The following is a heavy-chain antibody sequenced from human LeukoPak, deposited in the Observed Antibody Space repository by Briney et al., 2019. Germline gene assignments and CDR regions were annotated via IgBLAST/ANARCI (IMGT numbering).Heavy chain of an antibody. CDR1: GFTFSSYW. J-gene: IGHJ4*02. CDR2: IKQDGSEK. V-gene: IGHV3-7*01. Sequence: PGGSLRLACTASGFTFSSYWMTWVRQAPGKGLEWVANIKQDGSEKYYVDSVKGRFTISRDNAKNSLYLQMNSLRAEDTAVYYCARDGGRKDDYWGQGTLVTVSS. D-gene: IGHD2-15*01. CDR3: ARDGGRKDDY.